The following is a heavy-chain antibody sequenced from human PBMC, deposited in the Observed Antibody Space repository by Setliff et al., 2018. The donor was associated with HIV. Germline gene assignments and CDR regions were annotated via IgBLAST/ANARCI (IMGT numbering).Heavy chain of an antibody. CDR1: GGSISSHY. V-gene: IGHV4-59*11. CDR2: IYYSGST. Sequence: KSSETLSLTCTVSGGSISSHYWSWIRQPPGKGLEWIGNIYYSGSTNYNPSLKSRVTISVDTSKNQFSLKLSSVTAADTAVYYCARDRLCSSTSCYSGGDYMDVWGKGTTVTVSS. D-gene: IGHD2-2*02. J-gene: IGHJ6*03. CDR3: ARDRLCSSTSCYSGGDYMDV.